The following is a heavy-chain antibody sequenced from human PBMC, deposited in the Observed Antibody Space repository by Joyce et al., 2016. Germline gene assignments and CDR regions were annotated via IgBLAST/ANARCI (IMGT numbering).Heavy chain of an antibody. D-gene: IGHD1-26*01. CDR2: ISKDGSNK. V-gene: IGHV3-30-3*01. CDR1: GFTFITYA. CDR3: ARDLGGGTYYGGFDY. J-gene: IGHJ4*02. Sequence: QVQLVESGGGVVQPGGSLRLSCAASGFTFITYAMHWVRQAPGKGVEWGAVISKDGSNKYYADSVKCRFTISRDNSKNTLYLQMNSLRTEDTAVYYCARDLGGGTYYGGFDYWGQGTLVTVSS.